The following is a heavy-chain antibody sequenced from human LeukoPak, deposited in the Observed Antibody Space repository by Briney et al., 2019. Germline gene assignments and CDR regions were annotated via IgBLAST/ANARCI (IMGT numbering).Heavy chain of an antibody. CDR3: ARGRARHAFDI. CDR2: IYAGGSEH. CDR1: GYSFTSYW. Sequence: GESLNSSCKASGYSFTSYWIGWVRQMPGKGLEWTGIIYAGGSEHSSSPSFQGQATSSADKSIRTAYLRWSSLEASDTAIYYCARGRARHAFDIWGQGTMVTVSS. V-gene: IGHV5-51*01. J-gene: IGHJ3*02.